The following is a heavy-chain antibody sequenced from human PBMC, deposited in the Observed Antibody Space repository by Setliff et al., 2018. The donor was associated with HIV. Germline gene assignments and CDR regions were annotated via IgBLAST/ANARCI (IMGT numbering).Heavy chain of an antibody. D-gene: IGHD6-19*01. CDR1: GYTFTNYF. J-gene: IGHJ6*02. CDR3: ARLGSGWSDSYYYAMDI. CDR2: IDPSGGTT. V-gene: IGHV1-46*01. Sequence: ASVKVSCKASGYTFTNYFMHWVRQAPGQGLEWMGIIDPSGGTTTYAQNFLGRVTMTIDTSTSRAYMELRSLRSDDTAMYFCARLGSGWSDSYYYAMDIWGQGTTVTVSS.